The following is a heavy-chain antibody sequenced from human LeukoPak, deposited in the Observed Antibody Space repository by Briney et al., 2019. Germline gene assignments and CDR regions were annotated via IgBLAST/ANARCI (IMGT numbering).Heavy chain of an antibody. Sequence: GASVKVSCKVSGFTLSELSMHWLGQAPGKGLEWVGGFDPKYGEAVYGERFRSRVILNDDRPSNTAYMDLSSLGADNTAVYYCATGIFCATTTCPGYGNYYYFMDVWGERTTVTV. D-gene: IGHD3-3*02. CDR3: ATGIFCATTTCPGYGNYYYFMDV. CDR2: FDPKYGEA. CDR1: GFTLSELS. J-gene: IGHJ6*03. V-gene: IGHV1-24*01.